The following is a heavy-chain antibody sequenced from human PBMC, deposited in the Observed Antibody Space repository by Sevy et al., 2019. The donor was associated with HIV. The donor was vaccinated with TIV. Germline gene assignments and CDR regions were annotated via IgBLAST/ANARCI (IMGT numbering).Heavy chain of an antibody. J-gene: IGHJ4*02. V-gene: IGHV3-7*01. Sequence: GGSLRLSCAASGFTFTDYWMSWVRQTPGKGLEWVATIKQDGSEKYYVDSMKGRFAISRDNGKNSVSLQMNSLRAEDTALYYCAREVGGYNWRPYYFDSWGQGTLVTVSS. D-gene: IGHD5-12*01. CDR3: AREVGGYNWRPYYFDS. CDR2: IKQDGSEK. CDR1: GFTFTDYW.